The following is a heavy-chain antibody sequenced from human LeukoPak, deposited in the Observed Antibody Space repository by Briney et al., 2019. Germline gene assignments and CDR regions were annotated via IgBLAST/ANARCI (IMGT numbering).Heavy chain of an antibody. CDR1: GFTFSSYA. CDR3: AKTPLAVAPGDFFDN. J-gene: IGHJ4*02. D-gene: IGHD6-19*01. Sequence: GGSLRLSCEASGFTFSSYAMSWVRQAPGKGLEWVSGISGSGGSTYYADSVKGRFTISRDNSKNTLYLQMNSLRADDTAVYYCAKTPLAVAPGDFFDNWGQGTLVTVSS. CDR2: ISGSGGST. V-gene: IGHV3-23*01.